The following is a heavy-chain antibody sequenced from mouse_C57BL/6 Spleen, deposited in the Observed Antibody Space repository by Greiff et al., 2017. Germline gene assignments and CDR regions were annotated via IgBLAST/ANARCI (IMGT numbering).Heavy chain of an antibody. Sequence: SGAELVRPGASVKLSCTASGFNIKDYYMHWVKQRPEQGLEWIGRIDPEDGDTEYAPKFQGKATMTADTSSNTAYLQLSSLTSEDTAVYYCTKGLLRSAWFAYWGQGTLVTVSA. J-gene: IGHJ3*01. CDR2: IDPEDGDT. D-gene: IGHD1-1*01. CDR3: TKGLLRSAWFAY. CDR1: GFNIKDYY. V-gene: IGHV14-1*01.